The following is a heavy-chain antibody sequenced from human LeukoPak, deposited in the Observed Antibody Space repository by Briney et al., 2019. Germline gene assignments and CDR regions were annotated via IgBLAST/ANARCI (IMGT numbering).Heavy chain of an antibody. CDR1: GGSINSGNW. D-gene: IGHD2-2*02. J-gene: IGHJ6*02. CDR3: ASAPILRGEGGEHYNYGMDV. V-gene: IGHV4-4*02. Sequence: SETLSLTCAVSGGSINSGNWWSWVRQPPGKGLEWSGEIYHSGSTNYNPSLKSRVTISVDEFKNQFSLNLTSVTAADTAVSHCASAPILRGEGGEHYNYGMDVWGQGTTVTVSS. CDR2: IYHSGST.